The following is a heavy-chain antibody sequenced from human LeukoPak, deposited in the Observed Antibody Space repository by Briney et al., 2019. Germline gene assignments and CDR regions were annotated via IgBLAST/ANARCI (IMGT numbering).Heavy chain of an antibody. Sequence: KPGGSLRLSCAASGFTFNDYYMSWIRQAPGKGLEWISYINIGGTNTHYADSVKGRFTISRDNAKKSLYLEMNNLRAEDTAVYYCATDGAGFDTWGQGVLVTVSS. J-gene: IGHJ5*02. CDR3: ATDGAGFDT. CDR1: GFTFNDYY. CDR2: INIGGTNT. V-gene: IGHV3-11*01.